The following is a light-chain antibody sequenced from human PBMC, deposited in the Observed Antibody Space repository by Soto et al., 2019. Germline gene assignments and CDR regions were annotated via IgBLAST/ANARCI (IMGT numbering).Light chain of an antibody. V-gene: IGKV3-15*01. J-gene: IGKJ3*01. CDR1: QSVSSN. CDR3: QQYNNWHFT. CDR2: GES. Sequence: EIVMTQSPATLSLSPGEIATLSCRASQSVSSNFAWYQQKPGQAPRLLIYGESTRATGIPARFSGSGSGTEFNLTISSLQSEDFAVYYCQQYNNWHFTFGPGTKVDIK.